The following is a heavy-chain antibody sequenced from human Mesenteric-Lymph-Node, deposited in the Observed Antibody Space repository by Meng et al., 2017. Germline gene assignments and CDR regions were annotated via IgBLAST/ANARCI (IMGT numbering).Heavy chain of an antibody. D-gene: IGHD6-19*01. CDR3: ARDAVAGNHNWFDP. CDR1: GFTFSSSE. J-gene: IGHJ5*02. Sequence: LSLTCAASGFTFSSSEMNWVRQAPGRGLEWVSYISSGGSTYYADSVKGRFTISRDNSKNSLYLQMNSLRTEDTAVYYCARDAVAGNHNWFDPWGKGTLVTVSS. CDR2: ISSGGST. V-gene: IGHV3-48*03.